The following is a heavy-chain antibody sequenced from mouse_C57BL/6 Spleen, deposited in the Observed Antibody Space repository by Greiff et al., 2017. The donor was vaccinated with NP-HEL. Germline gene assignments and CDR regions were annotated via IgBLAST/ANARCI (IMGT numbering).Heavy chain of an antibody. V-gene: IGHV14-4*01. CDR2: IDPENGDT. CDR1: GFNIKDDY. J-gene: IGHJ3*01. CDR3: TTGDFAY. Sequence: EVQLQQSGAELVRPGASVKLSCTASGFNIKDDYMHWVKQRPEQGLEWIGWIDPENGDTAYASKFQGKATITADTSSNTAYLQLSSLTSEDTAVYYCTTGDFAYWGQGTLVTVSA.